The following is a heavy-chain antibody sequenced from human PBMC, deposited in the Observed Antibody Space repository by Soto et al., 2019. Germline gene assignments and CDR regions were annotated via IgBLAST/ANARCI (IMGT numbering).Heavy chain of an antibody. J-gene: IGHJ4*02. V-gene: IGHV3-30-3*01. CDR1: GFTFSSYA. CDR3: ARDGLLAARPSYFDY. CDR2: ISYDGSNK. D-gene: IGHD6-6*01. Sequence: QVQLVESGGGVVQPGRSLRLSCAASGFTFSSYAMHWVRQAPGKGLEWVAVISYDGSNKYYADSVKGRFTISRDNSKNTLYLQMNSLRAEDTAVYYCARDGLLAARPSYFDYWGQGTLVTVSS.